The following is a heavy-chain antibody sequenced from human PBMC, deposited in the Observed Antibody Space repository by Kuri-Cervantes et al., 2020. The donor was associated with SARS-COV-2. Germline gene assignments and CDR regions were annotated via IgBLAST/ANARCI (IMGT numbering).Heavy chain of an antibody. D-gene: IGHD2-21*01. Sequence: SVKVSCKASGDTFTYRFLHWVRQAPGQAPEWMGWITPFNGNTKYAQKFQDRVTITRDRSMNTAYMELSSLRSEDTALYYCARSGPGAISREGGALDTWGQGTMVTVSS. J-gene: IGHJ3*02. CDR3: ARSGPGAISREGGALDT. CDR1: GDTFTYRF. CDR2: ITPFNGNT. V-gene: IGHV1-45*02.